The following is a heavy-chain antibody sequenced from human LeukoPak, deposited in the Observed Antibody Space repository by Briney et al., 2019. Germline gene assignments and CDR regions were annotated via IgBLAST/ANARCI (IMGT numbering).Heavy chain of an antibody. CDR1: GFTLSRYA. CDR2: IRGSSGSV. D-gene: IGHD2-2*01. CDR3: AKEWGVNVDQVQPYYFDS. V-gene: IGHV3-23*01. Sequence: PGGSLRLSCAVSGFTLSRYAMSWVRQPPGKGLEWVSAIRGSSGSVYYADSVKGRVTISRDNSKSILYLQMNRLRAEDTAVYYCAKEWGVNVDQVQPYYFDSWAGESWSPSPQ. J-gene: IGHJ4*02.